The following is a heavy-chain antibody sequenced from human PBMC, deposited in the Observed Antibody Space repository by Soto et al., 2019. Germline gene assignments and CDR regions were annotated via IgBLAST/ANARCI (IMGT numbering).Heavy chain of an antibody. V-gene: IGHV1-69*02. Sequence: QVQLVQSGAEVKKPGSSVNVSCQASGGTFNSYTITWVRQAPGQGLEWMGRIIPILGIPKYAKTFQGRVTITADKSTSTVYMELSSLKSEDTAVYYCARTAAVYSNNKHPAEIFLHWGQGTLVTVSS. CDR1: GGTFNSYT. CDR2: IIPILGIP. D-gene: IGHD6-13*01. CDR3: ARTAAVYSNNKHPAEIFLH. J-gene: IGHJ1*01.